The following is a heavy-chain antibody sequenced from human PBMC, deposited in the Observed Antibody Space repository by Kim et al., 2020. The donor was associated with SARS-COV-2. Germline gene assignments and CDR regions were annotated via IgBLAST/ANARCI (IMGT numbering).Heavy chain of an antibody. CDR2: IISIFGTA. V-gene: IGHV1-69*13. CDR1: GGTFSSYA. Sequence: SVKVSCKASGGTFSSYAISWVRQAPGQGLEWMGGIISIFGTANYAQKFQGRVTITADESTSTAYMELSSLRSADTAVYYCVREWRWLQFRYFDYWGQGT. J-gene: IGHJ4*02. D-gene: IGHD5-12*01. CDR3: VREWRWLQFRYFDY.